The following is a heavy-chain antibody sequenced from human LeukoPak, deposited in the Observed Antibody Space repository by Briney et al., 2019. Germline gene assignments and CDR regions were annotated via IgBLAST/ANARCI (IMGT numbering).Heavy chain of an antibody. D-gene: IGHD3-10*01. J-gene: IGHJ4*02. Sequence: SETLSLTCAVYGGSFSGYYWSWIRQPPGKGLEWIGEINHSGSTNYNPSLKSRVTISVDTSKNQFSLKLSSVTAADTAVYYYARVRYYGSGGFDYWGQGTLVTVSS. CDR2: INHSGST. CDR3: ARVRYYGSGGFDY. V-gene: IGHV4-34*01. CDR1: GGSFSGYY.